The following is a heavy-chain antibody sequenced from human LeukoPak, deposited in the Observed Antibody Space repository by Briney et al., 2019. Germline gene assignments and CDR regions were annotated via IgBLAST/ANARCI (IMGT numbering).Heavy chain of an antibody. CDR3: ARWDYYMDV. V-gene: IGHV3-48*03. J-gene: IGHJ6*03. CDR1: GFTFSSYE. CDR2: ISSSGSTI. Sequence: PGGSLRLSCAASGFTFSSYEMNWVRQAPGKGLEWVSYISSSGSTIYYADSVKGRFTISRDNAKNSLYLQMNSLRAEDTAVYYCARWDYYMDVWGKGTTVTVSS.